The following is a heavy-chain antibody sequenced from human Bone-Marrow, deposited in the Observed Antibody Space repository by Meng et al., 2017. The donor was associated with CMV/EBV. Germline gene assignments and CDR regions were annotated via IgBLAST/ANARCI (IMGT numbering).Heavy chain of an antibody. CDR2: MNPNSGNT. V-gene: IGHV1-8*01. Sequence: ASVKVSCKASGYTFTSYDINWVLQATGQGLEWMGWMNPNSGNTGYAQKFQGRVTMTRNTSISTAYMELSSLRSEDTAVYYCARNSRADCSSTSCPSTLINYYYYYGMDVWGQGTTVTVSS. J-gene: IGHJ6*02. CDR1: GYTFTSYD. CDR3: ARNSRADCSSTSCPSTLINYYYYYGMDV. D-gene: IGHD2-2*01.